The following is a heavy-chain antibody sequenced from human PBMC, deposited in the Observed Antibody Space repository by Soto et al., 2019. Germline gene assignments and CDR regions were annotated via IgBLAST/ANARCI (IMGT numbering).Heavy chain of an antibody. J-gene: IGHJ1*01. D-gene: IGHD6-13*01. CDR3: ARGRAAAGTGWCGL. CDR1: GYTFTSYD. CDR2: MNPNSGNT. Sequence: QVQLVQSGAEVKKPGASVKVSCKASGYTFTSYDINWVRQATGQGLEWMGWMNPNSGNTGHAQKFQGRVPMTRNTSISTAYMELGSLRSEDTAVYYCARGRAAAGTGWCGLWGQGTLVTVSS. V-gene: IGHV1-8*01.